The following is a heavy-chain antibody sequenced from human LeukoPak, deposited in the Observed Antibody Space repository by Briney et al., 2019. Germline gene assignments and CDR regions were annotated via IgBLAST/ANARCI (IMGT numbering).Heavy chain of an antibody. CDR3: ASSLWATVTPYYFDY. J-gene: IGHJ4*02. D-gene: IGHD4-17*01. CDR1: NDSISSGDYY. Sequence: SETLSLTCTVSNDSISSGDYYWSWIRQPPGKGLEWIGYIYYSGSTYYNPSLKSRVTISVDTSKNQFSLKLSSVTAADTAVYYCASSLWATVTPYYFDYWGQGTLVTVSS. CDR2: IYYSGST. V-gene: IGHV4-30-4*01.